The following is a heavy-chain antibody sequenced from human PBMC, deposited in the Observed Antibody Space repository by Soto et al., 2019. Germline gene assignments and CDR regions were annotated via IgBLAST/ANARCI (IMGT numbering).Heavy chain of an antibody. V-gene: IGHV3-23*01. D-gene: IGHD5-18*01. Sequence: PVGSLRLSCAASGFTFSSYAMNWVRQTPGKGLEWVSAISSSGAGTYYADSMKGRFTISRDNSKNTLYLQMNSLRAEDTAVYYCARQIWSDYWGQGTLVTVSS. CDR2: ISSSGAGT. J-gene: IGHJ4*02. CDR1: GFTFSSYA. CDR3: ARQIWSDY.